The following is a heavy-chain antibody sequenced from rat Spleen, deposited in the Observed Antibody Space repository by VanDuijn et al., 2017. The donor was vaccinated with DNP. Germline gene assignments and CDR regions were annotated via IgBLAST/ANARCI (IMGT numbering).Heavy chain of an antibody. CDR1: GFTFNNYW. Sequence: EVQLVESGGDLVQPGRSLKLSCVASGFTFNNYWMTWIRHVPGKGLEWVASITSGGASTYYPDSVKGRFTISRDDAKNTLYLQMDSLRSEDTATYYCAGDDYSSHIPFAYWGQGVMVTVSS. J-gene: IGHJ2*01. CDR2: ITSGGAST. D-gene: IGHD1-2*01. V-gene: IGHV5-31*01. CDR3: AGDDYSSHIPFAY.